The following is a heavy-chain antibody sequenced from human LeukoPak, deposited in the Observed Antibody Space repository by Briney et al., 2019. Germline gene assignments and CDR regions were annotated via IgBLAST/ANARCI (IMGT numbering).Heavy chain of an antibody. V-gene: IGHV3-23*01. CDR2: IVASSGST. CDR1: GFSLSNSA. J-gene: IGHJ4*02. Sequence: GGSLRLSCAASGFSLSNSAMSWVRQAPGKGLEWLSLIVASSGSTFYPDSVKGRFTISRDNSKNTLYLQMHSLRADDTAVYYCAKGAYDYIEMGYFDYWGQGTLVTVSS. D-gene: IGHD5-12*01. CDR3: AKGAYDYIEMGYFDY.